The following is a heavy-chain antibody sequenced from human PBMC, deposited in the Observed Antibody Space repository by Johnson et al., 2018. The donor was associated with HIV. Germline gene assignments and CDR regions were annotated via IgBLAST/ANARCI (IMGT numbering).Heavy chain of an antibody. CDR3: VTLVVAPPFDI. V-gene: IGHV3-23*04. Sequence: VQLVESGGGLVQPGRSLRLSCAASGFTVSSYGMHWVRQAPGNGLEWVSAISGSGGSTYYADSVKGRFTISRDNSKNTLYLQMNSLRAEDTAVYYCVTLVVAPPFDIWGQGTMVTVSS. CDR2: ISGSGGST. CDR1: GFTVSSYG. D-gene: IGHD2-15*01. J-gene: IGHJ3*02.